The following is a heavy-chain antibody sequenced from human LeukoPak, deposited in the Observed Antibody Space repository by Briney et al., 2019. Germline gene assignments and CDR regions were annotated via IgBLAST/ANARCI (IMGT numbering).Heavy chain of an antibody. CDR2: INHSGST. Sequence: SETLSLTCTVSGYSISSGYYWSWIRQPPGKGLEWIGEINHSGSTNYNPSLKSRVTISVDTSKNQFSLKLSSVTAADTAVYYCARLDEQQLVYYWGQGTLVTVSS. J-gene: IGHJ4*02. D-gene: IGHD6-13*01. CDR1: GYSISSGYY. CDR3: ARLDEQQLVYY. V-gene: IGHV4-38-2*02.